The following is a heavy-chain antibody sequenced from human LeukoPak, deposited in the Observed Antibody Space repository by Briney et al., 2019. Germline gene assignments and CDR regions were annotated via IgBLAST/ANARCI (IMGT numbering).Heavy chain of an antibody. CDR2: ISAYNGNT. J-gene: IGHJ4*02. D-gene: IGHD6-19*01. CDR3: ARGSIAVFDGAY. Sequence: MGWISAYNGNTNYAQKLQGRVTMTTDTSTSTAYMELRSLRSDDTAVYYCARGSIAVFDGAYWGQGTLVTVSS. V-gene: IGHV1-18*01.